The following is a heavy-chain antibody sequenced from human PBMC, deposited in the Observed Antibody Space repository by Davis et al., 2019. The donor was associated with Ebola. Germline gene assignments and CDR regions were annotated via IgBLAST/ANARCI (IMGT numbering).Heavy chain of an antibody. CDR1: GGSITSSSYY. CDR3: ARAGIRWFRELFDAFDI. CDR2: INHSGST. Sequence: PGGSLRLSCTVSGGSITSSSYYWGWIRQPPGKGLEWIGEINHSGSTNYNPSLKSRVTMSVDTSKNQFSLKLSSVTAADTAVYYCARAGIRWFRELFDAFDIWGQGTMVTVSS. J-gene: IGHJ3*02. V-gene: IGHV4-39*07. D-gene: IGHD3-10*01.